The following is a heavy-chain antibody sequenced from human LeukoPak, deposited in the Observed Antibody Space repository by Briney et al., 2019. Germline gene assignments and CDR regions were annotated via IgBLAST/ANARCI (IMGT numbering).Heavy chain of an antibody. CDR1: GFTFGDYA. CDR3: ASFRWFF. Sequence: PGGSLRLSCTASGFTFGDYAMSWVRQAPGKGLEWVGLIRSKAYGGTTEYAASVKGRFTISRDDSKSIAYLQMNSLKTEDTAVSYCASFRWFFWGQGTLVTVSS. CDR2: IRSKAYGGTT. V-gene: IGHV3-49*04. J-gene: IGHJ4*02. D-gene: IGHD3-10*01.